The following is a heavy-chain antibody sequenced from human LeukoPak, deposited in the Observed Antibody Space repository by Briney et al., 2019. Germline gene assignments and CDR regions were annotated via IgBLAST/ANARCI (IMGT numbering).Heavy chain of an antibody. D-gene: IGHD3-10*01. J-gene: IGHJ1*01. CDR2: ISSSSSYI. V-gene: IGHV3-21*01. Sequence: PGGSLRLSCAASGFTFSSYSMNWVRQAPGKGLGWVSSISSSSSYIYYADSVKGRFTISRDNTKNSLYLQMNSLRAEDTAVYYGARDGRDGSATYTTEYFQHWGQGTLVTVSS. CDR3: ARDGRDGSATYTTEYFQH. CDR1: GFTFSSYS.